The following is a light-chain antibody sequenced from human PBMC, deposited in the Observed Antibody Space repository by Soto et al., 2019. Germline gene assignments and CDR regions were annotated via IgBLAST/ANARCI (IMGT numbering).Light chain of an antibody. V-gene: IGKV1-27*01. Sequence: DIQMTQSPSSLSASVGDRVTITCRASQGISNYLAWYQQQPGKVPKLLIYAASTLQSAVPSRFSGSGSGTDFTLTLRVIQPVDSANYSCQTALGPFGQGTNVEIK. CDR2: AAS. J-gene: IGKJ1*01. CDR3: QTALGP. CDR1: QGISNY.